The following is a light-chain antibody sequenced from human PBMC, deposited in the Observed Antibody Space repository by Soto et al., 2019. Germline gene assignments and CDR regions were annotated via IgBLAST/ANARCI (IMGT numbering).Light chain of an antibody. Sequence: DIQMTQSPSTLSGSVGDRVTITCRASQTISSWLAWYQQKPGKAPKLLIYDASNRATGVPARFSGSRSGTDFTLTISDLEPADFGLYYCQQRLNWPPGFGQGTKVDIK. CDR1: QTISSW. CDR3: QQRLNWPPG. V-gene: IGKV1-5*01. J-gene: IGKJ1*01. CDR2: DAS.